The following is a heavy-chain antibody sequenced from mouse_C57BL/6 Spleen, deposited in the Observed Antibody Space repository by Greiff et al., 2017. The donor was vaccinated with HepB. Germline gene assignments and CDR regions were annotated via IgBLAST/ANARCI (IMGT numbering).Heavy chain of an antibody. CDR1: GYTFTDYY. J-gene: IGHJ2*01. D-gene: IGHD1-1*01. V-gene: IGHV1-19*01. CDR2: INPYNGGT. CDR3: ARSNYGSRSFDY. Sequence: EVKLQQSGPVLVKPGASVKMSCKASGYTFTDYYMNWVKQSHGKSLEWIGVINPYNGGTSYNQKFKGKATLTVYKSSSTAYMELNSLTSEDSAVYYCARSNYGSRSFDYWGQGTTLTVSS.